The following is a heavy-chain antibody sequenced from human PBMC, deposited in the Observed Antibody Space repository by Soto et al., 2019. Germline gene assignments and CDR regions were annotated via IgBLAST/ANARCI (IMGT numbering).Heavy chain of an antibody. J-gene: IGHJ6*03. CDR2: IYHSGST. V-gene: IGHV4-4*02. CDR3: ARDTTTYYHYYYMDV. D-gene: IGHD4-17*01. Sequence: QVQLQESGPGLVKPSGTLSLTCAVSSGSISSSNWWSWVRQPPGKGLEWIGEIYHSGSTNYNPSLKSRVTISVDKSKNQVSLKLSSVTAADTAVYYCARDTTTYYHYYYMDVWGKGTTVTVSS. CDR1: SGSISSSNW.